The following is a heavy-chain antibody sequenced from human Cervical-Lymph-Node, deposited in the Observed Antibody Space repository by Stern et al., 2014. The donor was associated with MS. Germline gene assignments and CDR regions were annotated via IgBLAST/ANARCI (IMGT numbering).Heavy chain of an antibody. CDR2: ISGSGGST. Sequence: EVQLVESGGGLVQPGGSLRLSCAASGFTFSSYAMSWVRQAPGKGLEWVSAISGSGGSTYYADSVKGRFTISRDNSKNTLYLQMNSLRAEDTAVYYCAKDHGSRDISHYYGMDVWGQGTTVTVSS. J-gene: IGHJ6*02. CDR1: GFTFSSYA. D-gene: IGHD2-2*01. CDR3: AKDHGSRDISHYYGMDV. V-gene: IGHV3-23*04.